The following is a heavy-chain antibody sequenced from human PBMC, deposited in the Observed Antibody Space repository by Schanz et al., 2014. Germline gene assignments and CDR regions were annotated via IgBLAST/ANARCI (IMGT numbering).Heavy chain of an antibody. CDR1: GFTFTNYA. J-gene: IGHJ3*02. V-gene: IGHV3-23*01. CDR2: ISASGGTT. CDR3: AKGRFGELSAFDI. Sequence: EVHLLESGGGLVQPGGSLRLSCAASGFTFTNYAMSWVRQAPGKGLEWVSAISASGGTTYYADSVKGRFTISRDNSKNTLYLQMNSLRAEDTAVYYCAKGRFGELSAFDIWGQGTMVTVSS. D-gene: IGHD3-10*01.